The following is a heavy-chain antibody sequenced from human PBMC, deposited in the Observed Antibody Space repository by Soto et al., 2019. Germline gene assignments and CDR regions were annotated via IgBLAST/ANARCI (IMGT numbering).Heavy chain of an antibody. Sequence: SETLSLTCTVSGGSISSSSYYWGWIRQPPGKGLEWIGSIYYSGSTYYNPSLKSRVTISVDTSKNQFSLKLSSVTAADTAVYYCATPPTEMATIREDAFDIWGQGTMVTVSS. V-gene: IGHV4-39*01. CDR1: GGSISSSSYY. CDR3: ATPPTEMATIREDAFDI. J-gene: IGHJ3*02. D-gene: IGHD5-12*01. CDR2: IYYSGST.